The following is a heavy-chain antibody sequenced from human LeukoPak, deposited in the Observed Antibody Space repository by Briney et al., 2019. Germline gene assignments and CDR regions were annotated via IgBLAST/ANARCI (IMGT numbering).Heavy chain of an antibody. CDR1: GGSISGYY. D-gene: IGHD3-3*01. J-gene: IGHJ4*02. CDR2: ISHSGST. Sequence: PSETLSLTCTVSGGSISGYYWSWIRQPPGKGLEWIGEISHSGSTNYNPSLKSRVTISVDTSKNQFSLKLSSVTAADTAVYYCARAVSYYDFWSGYYYFDYWGQGTLVTVSS. CDR3: ARAVSYYDFWSGYYYFDY. V-gene: IGHV4-34*01.